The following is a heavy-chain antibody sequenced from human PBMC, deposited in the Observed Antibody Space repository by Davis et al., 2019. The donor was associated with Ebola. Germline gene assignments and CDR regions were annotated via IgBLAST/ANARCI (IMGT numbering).Heavy chain of an antibody. J-gene: IGHJ5*02. CDR2: ISWNGNTI. V-gene: IGHV3-9*01. Sequence: PGGSLRLSCAASGFTFSRYWMHWVRQAPGKGLEWVSGISWNGNTIVYADSVKGRFTISRDNANNFLYLQMNSLRAEDTAFYYCAKANLITFGSCESWGQGTLVTVSS. D-gene: IGHD3-16*01. CDR1: GFTFSRYW. CDR3: AKANLITFGSCES.